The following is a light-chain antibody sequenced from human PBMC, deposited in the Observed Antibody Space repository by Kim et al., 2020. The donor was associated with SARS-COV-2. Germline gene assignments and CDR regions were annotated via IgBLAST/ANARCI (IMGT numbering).Light chain of an antibody. CDR3: QQYYSYPPT. CDR1: QGISSY. V-gene: IGKV1-8*01. CDR2: AAS. Sequence: ASTGDRVTITCRARQGISSYLAWYQQKPGKAPKLLIYAASTLQSGVPSRLSGSGSGTDFTLTISCLQSEDFATYYCQQYYSYPPTFGQGTKVDIK. J-gene: IGKJ1*01.